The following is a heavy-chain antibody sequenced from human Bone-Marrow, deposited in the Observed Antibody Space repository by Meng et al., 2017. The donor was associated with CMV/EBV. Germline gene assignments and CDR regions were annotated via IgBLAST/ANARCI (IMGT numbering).Heavy chain of an antibody. Sequence: SVKGSCKASGGTFSSYTISWVRQAPGQGLEWMGRIIPIFGIANYAQKFQGRVTITADNSTSTAYLELSSMRSEDTGVYYCASSCSSTSCYLVLFQHWGQGNLVTVSS. CDR3: ASSCSSTSCYLVLFQH. CDR1: GGTFSSYT. D-gene: IGHD2-2*01. J-gene: IGHJ1*01. V-gene: IGHV1-69*02. CDR2: IIPIFGIA.